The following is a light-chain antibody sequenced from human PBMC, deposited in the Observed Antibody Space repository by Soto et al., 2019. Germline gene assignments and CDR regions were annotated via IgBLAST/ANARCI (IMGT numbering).Light chain of an antibody. CDR2: ANT. Sequence: QSALTQPPSVSGAPGQRVTISCTGSSSNIGAGYDVHWHQHLPGTAPKLLIYANTNRPSGVPDRFSGFKSGTSASLAITGLRAEDEADYYCQSYDSSLSGYVFGTGTKVTVL. CDR3: QSYDSSLSGYV. J-gene: IGLJ1*01. CDR1: SSNIGAGYD. V-gene: IGLV1-40*01.